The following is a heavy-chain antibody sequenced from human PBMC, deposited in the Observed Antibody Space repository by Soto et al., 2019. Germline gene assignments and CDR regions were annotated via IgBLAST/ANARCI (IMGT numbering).Heavy chain of an antibody. Sequence: EVQLVESGGGLVQPGGSLRLSCAASGFTFSTYWMNWVRQAPGKGLEWVANIKEDGSEEYYVDSVKGRFAISRDHAKNSLSVDRNRLRGVDTAVCYWGRDWGTPGRGSDFPYHYLFGMDVCGPATTVTIPS. J-gene: IGHJ6*01. CDR3: GRDWGTPGRGSDFPYHYLFGMDV. D-gene: IGHD1-1*01. CDR2: IKEDGSEE. CDR1: GFTFSTYW. V-gene: IGHV3-7*05.